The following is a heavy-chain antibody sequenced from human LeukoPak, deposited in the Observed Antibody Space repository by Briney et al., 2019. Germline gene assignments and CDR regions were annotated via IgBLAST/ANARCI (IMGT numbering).Heavy chain of an antibody. Sequence: SETLSLTCAVYGGSFSGYYWSWIRQPPGKGLEWIGEINHSGSTNYNPSLKSRVTISVDTSKNQFSLKLSSVTAADTAVYYCARGGKSRYCSSTSCSASYYYYYMDVGGKGTTVTVSS. CDR2: INHSGST. CDR1: GGSFSGYY. V-gene: IGHV4-34*01. D-gene: IGHD2-2*01. CDR3: ARGGKSRYCSSTSCSASYYYYYMDV. J-gene: IGHJ6*03.